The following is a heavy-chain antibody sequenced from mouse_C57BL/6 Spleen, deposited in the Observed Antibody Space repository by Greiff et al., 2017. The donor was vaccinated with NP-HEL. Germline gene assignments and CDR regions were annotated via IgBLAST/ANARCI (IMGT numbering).Heavy chain of an antibody. CDR3: AIHPESYCCDY. Sequence: QVQLQQPGAELVKPGASVKLSCKASGYTFTSYWMQWVKQRPGQGLEWIGEIDPSDSYTNYNQKFKGKATLTVDTSSSTAYMQLSSLTSEDSAVYYCAIHPESYCCDYWGQGTTLTVSS. V-gene: IGHV1-50*01. J-gene: IGHJ2*01. CDR2: IDPSDSYT. CDR1: GYTFTSYW.